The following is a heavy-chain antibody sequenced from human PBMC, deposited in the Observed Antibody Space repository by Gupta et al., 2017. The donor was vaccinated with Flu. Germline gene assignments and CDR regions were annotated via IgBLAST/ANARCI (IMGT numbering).Heavy chain of an antibody. CDR3: ASARLGFWSGLTLYYYYYGMDV. Sequence: QVQLQESGPGLVKPSETLSLTCTVSGGSIRSYSWSWIRQPPGKGLEWIGYIYYSGSTNYNPSLKSRVTISVDTSKNQFSLKLSSVTAADTAVYYCASARLGFWSGLTLYYYYYGMDVWGQGTTVTVS. D-gene: IGHD3-3*01. V-gene: IGHV4-59*01. CDR1: GGSIRSYS. J-gene: IGHJ6*02. CDR2: IYYSGST.